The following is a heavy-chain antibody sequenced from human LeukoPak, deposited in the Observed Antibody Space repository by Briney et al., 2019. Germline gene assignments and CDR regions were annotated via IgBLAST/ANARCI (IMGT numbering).Heavy chain of an antibody. V-gene: IGHV4-61*02. D-gene: IGHD3-3*01. CDR3: ARVGYDFWSGLEYGMDV. J-gene: IGHJ6*02. CDR1: GGSISSGSYY. CDR2: IYTSGST. Sequence: SQTLSLTCTVSGGSISSGSYYWSWIRQPAGKGLEWIGRIYTSGSTNYNPSLKSRVTISVDTSKNQFSLKLGSVTAADTAVYYCARVGYDFWSGLEYGMDVWGQGTTVTVSS.